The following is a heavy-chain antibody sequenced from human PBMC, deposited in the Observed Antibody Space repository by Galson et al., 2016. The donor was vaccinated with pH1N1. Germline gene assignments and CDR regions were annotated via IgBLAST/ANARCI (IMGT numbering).Heavy chain of an antibody. CDR2: IIPVFGII. J-gene: IGHJ4*02. Sequence: SVKVSCKASGGSFSRHAINWVRQAPGQGLEWMGGIIPVFGIINYAQNFQGRGTITADESTNTAYMELSRLRSEDTAVYSCAKAGFGARKFDYWGQGTLVNVSS. V-gene: IGHV1-69*13. CDR3: AKAGFGARKFDY. CDR1: GGSFSRHA. D-gene: IGHD3-10*01.